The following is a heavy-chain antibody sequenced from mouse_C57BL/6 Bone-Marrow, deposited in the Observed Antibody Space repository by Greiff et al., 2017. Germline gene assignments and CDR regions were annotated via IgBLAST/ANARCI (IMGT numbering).Heavy chain of an antibody. Sequence: QVQLQQSGAELVRPGTSVKVSCKASGYAFTNYLIEWVKQRPGQGLEWIGVINPGSGGTNYNEKFKGKATLTADTSSSTAYMQLSSLTSEDSAVYFCARDYDYYGAYWGQGTLVTVSA. J-gene: IGHJ3*01. CDR3: ARDYDYYGAY. CDR2: INPGSGGT. D-gene: IGHD2-4*01. CDR1: GYAFTNYL. V-gene: IGHV1-54*01.